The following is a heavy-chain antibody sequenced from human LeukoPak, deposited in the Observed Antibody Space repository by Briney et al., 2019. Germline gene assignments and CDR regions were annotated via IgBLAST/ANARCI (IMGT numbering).Heavy chain of an antibody. Sequence: SVRVSCKASGGTFSNYVITWVRQAPGQGLEWMGGIIPIFGSANYAQKFQGRITITADESTNTAYMELGSLKSEDTAVYYCARDGDYYSDSGSLEFWGQGTLVTVSS. V-gene: IGHV1-69*13. J-gene: IGHJ4*02. CDR1: GGTFSNYV. CDR3: ARDGDYYSDSGSLEF. D-gene: IGHD3-10*01. CDR2: IIPIFGSA.